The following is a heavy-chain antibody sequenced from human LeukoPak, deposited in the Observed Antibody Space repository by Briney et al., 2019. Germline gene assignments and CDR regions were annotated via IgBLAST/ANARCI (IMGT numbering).Heavy chain of an antibody. D-gene: IGHD2-2*01. CDR1: GCSFNDYY. CDR2: INARGDT. V-gene: IGHV4-34*01. Sequence: SETLSLTCAVSGCSFNDYYWNWIRQPPGKGLEWIGAINARGDTNYNPSLKSRVTISVDTSKKQFSLRLTSMIAADTALYYCARGQVPAARGYNWFDPWGQGTLVTVSS. CDR3: ARGQVPAARGYNWFDP. J-gene: IGHJ5*02.